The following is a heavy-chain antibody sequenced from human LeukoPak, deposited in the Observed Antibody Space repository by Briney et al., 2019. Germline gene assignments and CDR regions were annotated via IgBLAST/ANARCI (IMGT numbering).Heavy chain of an antibody. V-gene: IGHV3-7*01. CDR3: ASSHDSSGND. J-gene: IGHJ4*02. CDR1: GFSFSTSW. CDR2: IYYDGSTK. Sequence: GGSVRLSCAASGFSFSTSWMAWVRQAPGKGLEWVGNIYYDGSTKYYGDSVKSRFTISRDNAKNSLYLQMNSLREEDTAVYYCASSHDSSGNDWGQGTMVTVSS. D-gene: IGHD3-22*01.